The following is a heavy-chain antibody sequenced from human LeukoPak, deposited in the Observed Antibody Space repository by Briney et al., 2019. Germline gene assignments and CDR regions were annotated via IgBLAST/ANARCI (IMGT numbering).Heavy chain of an antibody. Sequence: PGGSLRLSCAASGFTFSTYWMHWVRQAPGKGLVWVSRINPDGTTTSYADSVKGRFTISRDNAKDTVYLQMNSLRAEDTAVYYCAKDFCSTSCSVDGYWGQGTLVTVSS. V-gene: IGHV3-74*01. CDR3: AKDFCSTSCSVDGY. CDR1: GFTFSTYW. D-gene: IGHD2-2*01. J-gene: IGHJ4*02. CDR2: INPDGTTT.